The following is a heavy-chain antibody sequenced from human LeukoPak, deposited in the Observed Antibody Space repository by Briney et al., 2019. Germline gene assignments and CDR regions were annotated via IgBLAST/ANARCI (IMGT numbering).Heavy chain of an antibody. V-gene: IGHV3-15*01. CDR1: GFKFRHSW. CDR3: TKDPRD. CDR2: IKSQSAGGTI. Sequence: GGSLRLSGAASGFKFRHSWMSWVRQSPGKGLEWIGRIKSQSAGGTIDYTAPVKGRFTISRDDSKNTLYLQMNSLKTEATAVYYCTKDPRDWGQGTLVTVSS. J-gene: IGHJ4*02.